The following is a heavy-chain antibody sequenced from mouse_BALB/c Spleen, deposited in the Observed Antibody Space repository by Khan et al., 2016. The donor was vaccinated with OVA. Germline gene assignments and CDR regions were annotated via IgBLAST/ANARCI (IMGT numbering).Heavy chain of an antibody. CDR2: TNPTNGRT. CDR3: ARIKKIVATYFDY. D-gene: IGHD1-1*01. CDR1: GYTFTSYW. V-gene: IGHV1S81*02. Sequence: VQLQQSGAELVKAGASVKMSCKASGYTFTSYWMHWVKQRLGQGLEWFAETNPTNGRTYYNEKFKSKATLTVDKSSSTAYMLLSGPTFEDSAVYYCARIKKIVATYFDYWGQGTTLTFSS. J-gene: IGHJ2*01.